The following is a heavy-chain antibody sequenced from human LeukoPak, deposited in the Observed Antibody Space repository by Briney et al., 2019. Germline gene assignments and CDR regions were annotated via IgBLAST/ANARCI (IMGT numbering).Heavy chain of an antibody. D-gene: IGHD5-18*01. CDR3: ARYTYGPFDY. J-gene: IGHJ4*02. CDR2: IYYTGST. Sequence: SETLSLTCAVYGGSFSGYYWSWIRQPPGKGLEWIGYIYYTGSTNYSPSLKSRVTISVDTSKNQFSLRLSSVTAADTAVYFCARYTYGPFDYWGQGTLVTVSS. CDR1: GGSFSGYY. V-gene: IGHV4-59*01.